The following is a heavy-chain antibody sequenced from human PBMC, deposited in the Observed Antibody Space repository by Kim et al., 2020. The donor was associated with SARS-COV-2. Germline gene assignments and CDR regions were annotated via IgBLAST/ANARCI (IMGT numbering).Heavy chain of an antibody. V-gene: IGHV3-11*06. D-gene: IGHD2-21*01. CDR1: GFTFSDYY. J-gene: IGHJ4*02. Sequence: GGSLRLSCAASGFTFSDYYMSWIRQAPGKGLEWVSYISSSSSYTNYADSVKGRFTISRDNAKNSLYLQMNSLRAEDTAVYYCARADPGDRYYFDYWGQGTLVTVSS. CDR3: ARADPGDRYYFDY. CDR2: ISSSSSYT.